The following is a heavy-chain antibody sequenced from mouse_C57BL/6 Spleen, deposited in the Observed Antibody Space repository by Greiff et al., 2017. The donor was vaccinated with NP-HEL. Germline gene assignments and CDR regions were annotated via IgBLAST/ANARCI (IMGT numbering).Heavy chain of an antibody. D-gene: IGHD1-1*01. V-gene: IGHV14-2*01. CDR3: EAITTVVYFDY. J-gene: IGHJ2*01. Sequence: VQLQQSGAELVKPGASVKLSCTASGFNIKDYYMHWVKQRTEQGLEWIGRIDPEDGETKYVPKFQGKATITADTSSNTAYLQLSSLTSEDTAVYYCEAITTVVYFDYWGQGTTLTVSS. CDR2: IDPEDGET. CDR1: GFNIKDYY.